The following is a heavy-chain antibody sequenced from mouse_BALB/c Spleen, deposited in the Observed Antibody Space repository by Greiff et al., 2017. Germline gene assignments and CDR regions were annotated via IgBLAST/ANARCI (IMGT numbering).Heavy chain of an antibody. D-gene: IGHD1-1*01. Sequence: EVKLLESGPELGKPGASVKISCKASGYSFTGYNMYWVKQSHRKSLEWIGYIDPYNGGTSYNQKSKGKATLTVDKSSSTAYMHLNSLTSEDSAIYYCAREAGSSPYAMDYWGQGTSVTVSS. CDR2: IDPYNGGT. J-gene: IGHJ4*01. CDR1: GYSFTGYN. CDR3: AREAGSSPYAMDY. V-gene: IGHV1S135*01.